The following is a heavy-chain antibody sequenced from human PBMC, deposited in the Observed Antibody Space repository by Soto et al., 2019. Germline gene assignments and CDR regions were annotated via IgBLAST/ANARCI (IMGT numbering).Heavy chain of an antibody. Sequence: SETLSLTCTVSGGSISSYYWSWIRQPPGKGLEWIGYIYYSGSTNYNPSLKSRVTISVDTSKNQFSLKLSSVTAADTAVYYCARDQATVTPGGFDPWGQGTLVTVSS. D-gene: IGHD4-17*01. CDR3: ARDQATVTPGGFDP. CDR1: GGSISSYY. CDR2: IYYSGST. V-gene: IGHV4-59*01. J-gene: IGHJ5*02.